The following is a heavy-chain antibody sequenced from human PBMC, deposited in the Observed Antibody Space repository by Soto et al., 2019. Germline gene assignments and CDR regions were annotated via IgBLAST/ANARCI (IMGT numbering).Heavy chain of an antibody. V-gene: IGHV4-59*01. CDR1: GGSISSFY. J-gene: IGHJ4*02. CDR3: ARGGSGFLSDY. CDR2: LYNSGST. D-gene: IGHD3-16*01. Sequence: SETLSLTCTVSGGSISSFYWGWIRQPPGKGLEWIGYLYNSGSTNYNPSLKSRVTISVDTSKNQFSLKLGSVTAADTAVYYCARGGSGFLSDYWGQGTLVTVSS.